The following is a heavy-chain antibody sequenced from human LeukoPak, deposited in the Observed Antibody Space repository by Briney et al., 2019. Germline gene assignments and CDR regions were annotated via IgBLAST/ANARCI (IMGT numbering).Heavy chain of an antibody. Sequence: GGSLRLSCAASGFTFSNYWMNWLRQVPGKGLEWVADIKQDRSEKYYVDSVKGRFTISRDNAKNSLYLQMNSLRAEDTAVYYCARDLPPAPWNGMDVWGQGTTVTVSS. CDR3: ARDLPPAPWNGMDV. V-gene: IGHV3-7*03. D-gene: IGHD2-2*01. J-gene: IGHJ6*02. CDR2: IKQDRSEK. CDR1: GFTFSNYW.